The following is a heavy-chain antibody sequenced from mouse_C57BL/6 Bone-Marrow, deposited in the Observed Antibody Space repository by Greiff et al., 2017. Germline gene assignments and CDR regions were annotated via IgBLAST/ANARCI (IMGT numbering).Heavy chain of an antibody. CDR2: IRSNSNNYAT. J-gene: IGHJ3*01. CDR1: GFSFNTYA. V-gene: IGHV10-1*01. D-gene: IGHD4-1*01. CDR3: GRLGRD. Sequence: GGGLVQPNGSLKLSCAASGFSFNTYAMNWVRQAPGKGLEWVARIRSNSNNYATYSAASVQDRFTISRDDSESMLYLQMNNLKTDDTAMYYCGRLGRDWGQGTLVTVSA.